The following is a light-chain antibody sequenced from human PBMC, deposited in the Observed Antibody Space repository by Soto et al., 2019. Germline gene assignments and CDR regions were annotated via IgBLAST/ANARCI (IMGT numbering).Light chain of an antibody. J-gene: IGKJ4*01. CDR1: QSISSGY. V-gene: IGKV3-20*01. CDR2: GAS. Sequence: ETVLTQSPGTLSLSPGERATLSCRASQSISSGYLAWYQQRPGQAPRLLISGASNSATGIPDRFSGSGSGTDFTLTISSREPEDFAVYECQQCCGSPLVTFGAGTKVEMK. CDR3: QQCCGSPLVT.